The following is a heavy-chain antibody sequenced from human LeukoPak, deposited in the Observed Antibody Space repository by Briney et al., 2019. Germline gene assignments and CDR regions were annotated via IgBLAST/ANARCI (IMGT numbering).Heavy chain of an antibody. Sequence: SETLSLTCTVSGGSISSSSYYWGWIRQPPGKGLEWFGRIYYSRSTYYHPSLKSRVTISVYTSKNQFSLMLSSVTAADTAVYYCARNPEMAYFDYWGQGTLVTVSS. V-gene: IGHV4-39*01. J-gene: IGHJ4*02. CDR1: GGSISSSSYY. CDR3: ARNPEMAYFDY. CDR2: IYYSRST.